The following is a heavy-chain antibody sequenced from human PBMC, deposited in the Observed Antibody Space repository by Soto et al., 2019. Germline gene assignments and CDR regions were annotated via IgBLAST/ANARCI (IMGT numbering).Heavy chain of an antibody. CDR2: IYYSGST. CDR3: AREGFDGYYDILTGYYKGAFDI. J-gene: IGHJ3*02. D-gene: IGHD3-9*01. V-gene: IGHV4-59*01. CDR1: GGSISSYY. Sequence: SETLSLTCTVSGGSISSYYWSWIRQPPGKGLEWIGYIYYSGSTNYNPSLKSRVTISVDTSKDQFSLKLSSVTAADTAVYYCAREGFDGYYDILTGYYKGAFDIWGQGTMVTVSS.